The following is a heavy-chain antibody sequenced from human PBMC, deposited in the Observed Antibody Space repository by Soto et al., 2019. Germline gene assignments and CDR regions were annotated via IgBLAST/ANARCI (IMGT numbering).Heavy chain of an antibody. CDR2: ISWNSGSI. D-gene: IGHD5-18*01. V-gene: IGHV3-9*01. Sequence: EVQLVESGGGLVQPGRSLRLSCAASGFTFDDYAMHWVRQAPGKGLEWVSGISWNSGSIGYADSVKGRFTISRDNAKNSLYLQMNSLRAEDTALYYCAKDYTAMDPRGGYYYYYYGMDVWGQGTTVTVSS. J-gene: IGHJ6*02. CDR1: GFTFDDYA. CDR3: AKDYTAMDPRGGYYYYYYGMDV.